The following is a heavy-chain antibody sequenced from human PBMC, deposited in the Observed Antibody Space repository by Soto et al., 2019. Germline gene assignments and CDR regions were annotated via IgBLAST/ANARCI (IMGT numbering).Heavy chain of an antibody. CDR1: GFTVSSYR. CDR3: ARVGSPDY. J-gene: IGHJ4*02. CDR2: ISIGGSTI. Sequence: GGSLRLSCAASGFTVSSYRMSWVRQAPGKGLEWVSYISIGGSTIYYADSVKGRFTISRDNAKNSLYLQMNSLRVEDTAVYYCARVGSPDYWGQGTQVTVSS. V-gene: IGHV3-11*01. D-gene: IGHD1-26*01.